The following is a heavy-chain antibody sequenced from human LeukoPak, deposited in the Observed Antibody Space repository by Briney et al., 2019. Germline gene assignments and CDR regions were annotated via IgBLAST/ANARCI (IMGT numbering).Heavy chain of an antibody. CDR1: GFTFSSYE. V-gene: IGHV3-48*03. J-gene: IGHJ4*02. CDR3: ATLLLWFGELSDY. CDR2: ISSSGSTI. Sequence: PGGSLRLSCAASGFTFSSYEMNWVRQAPGKGLEWVSYISSSGSTIYYADSVKGRFTISRDNAKNSLYLQMNSLRAEDTAVYYCATLLLWFGELSDYWGQGTLVTVSS. D-gene: IGHD3-10*01.